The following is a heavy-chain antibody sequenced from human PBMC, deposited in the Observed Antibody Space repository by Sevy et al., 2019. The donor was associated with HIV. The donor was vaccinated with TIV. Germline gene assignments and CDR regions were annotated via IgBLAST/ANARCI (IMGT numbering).Heavy chain of an antibody. CDR3: GKGFCSGGTCPRDYYYYGMDV. J-gene: IGHJ6*02. V-gene: IGHV3-23*01. Sequence: GGSLRLSCSASEFTFSSYAMSWVRQAPGKGLEWVSSISGSGRYTYYADFVEGRFIISRDNSKYTLSVQMNSLRAEDTAVYYCGKGFCSGGTCPRDYYYYGMDVWGQGTTVPVSS. D-gene: IGHD2-15*01. CDR1: EFTFSSYA. CDR2: ISGSGRYT.